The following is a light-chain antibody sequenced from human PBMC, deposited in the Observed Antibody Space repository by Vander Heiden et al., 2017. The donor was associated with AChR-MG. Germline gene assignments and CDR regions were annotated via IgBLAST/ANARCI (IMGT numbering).Light chain of an antibody. CDR1: SSNLGAGYD. V-gene: IGLV1-40*01. J-gene: IGLJ2*01. Sequence: QSVLTQPPSVSGAPGQRVTIPCTGSSSNLGAGYDVHWLQQRPKTATKLVIDNNFERPSGVPDRFSGSKSGTSASLTSTGLQAEDEADYYCQSYDSSLNVVFGGGTKVTVL. CDR2: NNF. CDR3: QSYDSSLNVV.